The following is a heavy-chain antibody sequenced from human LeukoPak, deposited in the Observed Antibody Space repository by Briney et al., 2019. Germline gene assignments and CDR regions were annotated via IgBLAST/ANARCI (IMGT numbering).Heavy chain of an antibody. V-gene: IGHV1-2*02. D-gene: IGHD6-19*01. CDR1: GYTFTGYY. Sequence: ASVKVSCKASGYTFTGYYMHWVRQAPGQGLEWMGWISAYNGNTNYAQKLQGRVTMTRATSISTAYMELNRLRSDDTAVYYCEVKQGMGDYFDYWGQGTLVTVSS. CDR3: EVKQGMGDYFDY. CDR2: ISAYNGNT. J-gene: IGHJ4*02.